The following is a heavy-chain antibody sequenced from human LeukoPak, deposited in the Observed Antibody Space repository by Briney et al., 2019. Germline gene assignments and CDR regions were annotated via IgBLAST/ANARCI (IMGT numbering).Heavy chain of an antibody. CDR2: FDPEEGKT. CDR1: GYGLNELS. V-gene: IGHV1-24*01. CDR3: ARSRYGSTSTNYYMDV. Sequence: ASVKVSCKVSGYGLNELSIHWVRQGPGKGLEWMGGFDPEEGKTIYAQKLQGRVSMTEDTSTDTAFMELRSLRSEDTAVYYCARSRYGSTSTNYYMDVWGKGTTVTVSS. D-gene: IGHD2-2*01. J-gene: IGHJ6*03.